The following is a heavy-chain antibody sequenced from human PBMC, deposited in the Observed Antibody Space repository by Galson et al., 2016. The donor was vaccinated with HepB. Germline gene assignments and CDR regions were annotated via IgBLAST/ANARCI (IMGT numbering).Heavy chain of an antibody. V-gene: IGHV4-31*03. J-gene: IGHJ4*02. CDR2: IYYSGST. Sequence: TLSLTCTVSGGSISSGGYYWTWVRQHPGKGLEWIGYIYYSGSTSYNPSLKSRLRISADASKNLFSPKLSSVTAADTAMYYCAGGVDYYGSKRLIDYWGRGTLVIVSS. CDR3: AGGVDYYGSKRLIDY. CDR1: GGSISSGGYY. D-gene: IGHD3-10*01.